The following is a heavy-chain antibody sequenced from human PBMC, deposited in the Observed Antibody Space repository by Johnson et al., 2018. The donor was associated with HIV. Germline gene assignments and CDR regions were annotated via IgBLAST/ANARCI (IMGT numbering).Heavy chain of an antibody. Sequence: VQLVESGGGLVQPGGSLRLSCAASGFTFDDYGMSWVRQAPGMGLEWVSGINWNGGSTCYADSVKGRFTISRDNAKNSLYLQMNSLRPEDTALYYCAIATYYYDTTGYLTRPRAFDLWCQGTMVTVSS. CDR3: AIATYYYDTTGYLTRPRAFDL. CDR2: INWNGGST. J-gene: IGHJ3*01. D-gene: IGHD3-22*01. CDR1: GFTFDDYG. V-gene: IGHV3-20*04.